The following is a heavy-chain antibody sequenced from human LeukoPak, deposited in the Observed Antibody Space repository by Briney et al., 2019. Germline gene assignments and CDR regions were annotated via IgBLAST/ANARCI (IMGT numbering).Heavy chain of an antibody. J-gene: IGHJ4*02. Sequence: GASVKVSCKASGGTFSSYAISWVRQAPGQGLEWMGGIIPIFGTANYAQKFQGTVTITADESTSTAYMELSSLRSEDTAVYYCASERNYYDSSGYYYFDYWGQGTLVTVSS. D-gene: IGHD3-22*01. CDR3: ASERNYYDSSGYYYFDY. V-gene: IGHV1-69*13. CDR1: GGTFSSYA. CDR2: IIPIFGTA.